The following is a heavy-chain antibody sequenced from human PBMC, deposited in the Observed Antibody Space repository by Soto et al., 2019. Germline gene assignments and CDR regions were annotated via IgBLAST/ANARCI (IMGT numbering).Heavy chain of an antibody. V-gene: IGHV4-4*07. Sequence: TSETLSLTCTVSGGSISSYYWSWIRQPAGRGLELFGRFYTSGSTNYNPSLKSRVTMSVDTSKNQFSLKLSSVTAADTAVYYCARFGAYYYDSSGTGKTYYYHGMDVWGQGTTVTVSS. J-gene: IGHJ6*02. CDR1: GGSISSYY. CDR2: FYTSGST. CDR3: ARFGAYYYDSSGTGKTYYYHGMDV. D-gene: IGHD3-22*01.